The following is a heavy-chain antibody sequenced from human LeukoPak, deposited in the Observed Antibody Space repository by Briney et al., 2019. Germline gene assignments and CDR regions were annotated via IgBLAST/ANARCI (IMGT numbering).Heavy chain of an antibody. CDR1: GFIFSDYY. V-gene: IGHV3-11*06. J-gene: IGHJ4*02. Sequence: GGSLRLSCAASGFIFSDYYMSWIRQAPGKGLEWVSYISSSSSHTNYADSVKGRFTISRDNAKNSLYLQMSTLRDKDMALYYCARARCGSASYCFDDWGLGTLVTVSS. D-gene: IGHD5-12*01. CDR2: ISSSSSHT. CDR3: ARARCGSASYCFDD.